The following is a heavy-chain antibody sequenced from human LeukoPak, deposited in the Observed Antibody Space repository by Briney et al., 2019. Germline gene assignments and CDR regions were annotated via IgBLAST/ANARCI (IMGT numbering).Heavy chain of an antibody. D-gene: IGHD2-2*01. Sequence: PSETLSLTCTVSGGSISSSYYYWGWVRQPPGEGLEWIGGLYYSGWSTYYNPSLKSRVTISVDTSKNQFSLKLNSVTAADTAVYYCARLGCSSASCYPGNWGQGTLVTASS. CDR1: GGSISSSYYY. CDR2: LYYSGWST. CDR3: ARLGCSSASCYPGN. J-gene: IGHJ4*02. V-gene: IGHV4-39*01.